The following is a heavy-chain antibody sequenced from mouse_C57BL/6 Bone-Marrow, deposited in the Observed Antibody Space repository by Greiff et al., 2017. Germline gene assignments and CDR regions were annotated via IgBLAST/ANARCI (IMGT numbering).Heavy chain of an antibody. CDR1: GFTFSSYG. D-gene: IGHD2-1*01. CDR2: ISSGGSYT. V-gene: IGHV5-6*02. CDR3: ARGGFYYGNFLWYFDV. Sequence: EVKVVESGGDLVKPGGSLKLSCAASGFTFSSYGMSWVRQTPDKRLEWVATISSGGSYTYYPDSVKGRFTISRDNAKNTLYLQMSSLKSEDTAMYYCARGGFYYGNFLWYFDVWGTGTTVTVSS. J-gene: IGHJ1*03.